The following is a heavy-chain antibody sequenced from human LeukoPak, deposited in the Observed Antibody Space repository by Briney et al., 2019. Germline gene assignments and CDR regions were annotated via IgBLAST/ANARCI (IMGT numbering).Heavy chain of an antibody. Sequence: PGGSLRLSRTGSGFTFSTHAMTCVPDAPGRGPECGSAITGSGSTTYYPDPLRGRFAMSRDNSRNTLFLKMKSMRVDDTGVDYCVSRGGASVLYYFDFWGQGNLGTVSS. V-gene: IGHV3-23*01. CDR2: ITGSGSTT. D-gene: IGHD3-10*01. CDR3: VSRGGASVLYYFDF. CDR1: GFTFSTHA. J-gene: IGHJ4*02.